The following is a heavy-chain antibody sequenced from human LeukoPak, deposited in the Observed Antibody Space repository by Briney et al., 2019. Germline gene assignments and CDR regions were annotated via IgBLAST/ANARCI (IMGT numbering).Heavy chain of an antibody. V-gene: IGHV4-59*01. CDR3: ARYTAMVAFHAHGFDI. J-gene: IGHJ3*02. CDR1: GGSISSYY. CDR2: IYYSGST. D-gene: IGHD5-18*01. Sequence: SETLSLTCTVSGGSISSYYWSWIRQPPGKGLEWIGYIYYSGSTNYNPSLKSRVTISVDTSKNQFSLKLRSVTAADTAVYYCARYTAMVAFHAHGFDIWGQGTMVTVSS.